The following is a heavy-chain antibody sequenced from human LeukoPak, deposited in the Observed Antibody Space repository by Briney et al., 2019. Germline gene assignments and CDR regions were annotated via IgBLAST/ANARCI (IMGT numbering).Heavy chain of an antibody. J-gene: IGHJ6*03. CDR1: GGSISSYY. D-gene: IGHD6-6*01. CDR2: IYYSGNT. Sequence: SETLSLTCTVSGGSISSYYWSWIRQPPGKGLEWIGYIYYSGNTNYNPSLKSRVTILVDTSKNQVSLKLSPVTAADTAVYFCARDWGVGGRPGYMDVWGKGTTVTVSS. CDR3: ARDWGVGGRPGYMDV. V-gene: IGHV4-59*01.